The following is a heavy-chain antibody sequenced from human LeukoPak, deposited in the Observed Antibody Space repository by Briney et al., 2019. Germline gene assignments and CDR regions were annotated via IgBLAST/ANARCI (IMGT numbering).Heavy chain of an antibody. CDR2: IYSGGST. CDR3: ARDADSSGYYDLYYFDY. D-gene: IGHD3-22*01. Sequence: GGSLRLSCAASGFTVSSNYMSWVRQAPGKGLEWVSVIYSGGSTYYADSVKGRFTISRDNSKNTLYLQMNSLRAEDTAVYYCARDADSSGYYDLYYFDYWGQGTLVTVSS. CDR1: GFTVSSNY. V-gene: IGHV3-66*01. J-gene: IGHJ4*02.